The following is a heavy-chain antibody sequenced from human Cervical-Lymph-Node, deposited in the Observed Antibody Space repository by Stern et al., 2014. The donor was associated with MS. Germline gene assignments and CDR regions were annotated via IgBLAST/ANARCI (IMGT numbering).Heavy chain of an antibody. J-gene: IGHJ4*02. Sequence: EVQLEESGGGLVQPGGSLRLSCAASGFTFSSYSMNWVRQATGKGLSWVSYIISSSSTIFYADSVKGRFIIARDNANNSLYLQMNCLRAEDTAVYYCARDRYDWDYFDYWGQGTLVTVSS. D-gene: IGHD1-1*01. CDR1: GFTFSSYS. CDR2: IISSSSTI. V-gene: IGHV3-48*01. CDR3: ARDRYDWDYFDY.